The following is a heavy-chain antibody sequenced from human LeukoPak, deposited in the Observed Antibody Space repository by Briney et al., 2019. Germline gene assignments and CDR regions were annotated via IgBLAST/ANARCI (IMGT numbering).Heavy chain of an antibody. Sequence: GASVTVSFTSSGYTFTIYDINWVRQAPGQGLEWMGWINPNSGGTNYAQKFQGRVTMTRDTSISTAYMELSRLRSDDTAVYYCAKNTDSSGWTYYFDYWGQGTLVTVSS. J-gene: IGHJ4*02. D-gene: IGHD6-19*01. CDR3: AKNTDSSGWTYYFDY. CDR1: GYTFTIYD. V-gene: IGHV1-2*02. CDR2: INPNSGGT.